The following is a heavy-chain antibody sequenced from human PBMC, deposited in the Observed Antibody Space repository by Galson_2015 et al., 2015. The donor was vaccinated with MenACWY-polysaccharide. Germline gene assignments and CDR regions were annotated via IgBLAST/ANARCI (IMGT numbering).Heavy chain of an antibody. CDR3: ARGVYCGGACYSEIDS. Sequence: TLSLTCTVSRGSITTGGYYWTWVRQHPGKGLEWMGYIHDSGSTYYNPSLKSRLTISPDTSKNQFYLDLSSVTAADTAVYYCARGVYCGGACYSEIDSWGQGTLVTVSS. D-gene: IGHD2-21*02. CDR2: IHDSGST. J-gene: IGHJ4*02. V-gene: IGHV4-31*03. CDR1: RGSITTGGYY.